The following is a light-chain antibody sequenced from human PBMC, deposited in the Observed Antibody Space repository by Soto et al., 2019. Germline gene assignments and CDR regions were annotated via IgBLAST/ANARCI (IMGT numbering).Light chain of an antibody. CDR2: GAS. CDR1: QRVSSN. J-gene: IGKJ1*01. Sequence: ETVMTQSPAILSVSPGERATLSCRASQRVSSNLAWYQQKPGQAPRLLIYGASTRATGIPARFSGSGSGTELTLTISSLQSEDFAVYYCQQYNYWPPKTFGQGTRVEIK. V-gene: IGKV3-15*01. CDR3: QQYNYWPPKT.